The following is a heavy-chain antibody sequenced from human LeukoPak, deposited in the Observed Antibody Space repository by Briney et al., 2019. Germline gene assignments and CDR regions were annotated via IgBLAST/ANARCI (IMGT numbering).Heavy chain of an antibody. CDR1: GYTFTGYY. J-gene: IGHJ5*02. D-gene: IGHD6-19*01. CDR2: IHPNSGGT. CDR3: ARWVASPSTGWFDP. V-gene: IGHV1-2*02. Sequence: ASVKVSCKASGYTFTGYYMHWVRQAPGQGLEWMGWIHPNSGGTNYAQKFQGRVTMTRDTSISTAYMDLSSLRSDDTAVYYCARWVASPSTGWFDPWGQGTLVTVSS.